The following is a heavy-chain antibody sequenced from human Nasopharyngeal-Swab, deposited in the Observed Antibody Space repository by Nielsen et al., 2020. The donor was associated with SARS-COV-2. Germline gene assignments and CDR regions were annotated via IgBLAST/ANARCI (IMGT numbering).Heavy chain of an antibody. CDR2: IRWNSGSI. CDR3: AKGGSGSYLDGIGY. CDR1: GFTFDDYA. Sequence: SLKISCAASGFTFDDYAMHWVRQAPGKGLEWFSGIRWNSGSIGYADSVKGRFTISRDNAKNSLYLQMNSLRPEDTALYYCAKGGSGSYLDGIGYWGQGTLVTVSS. J-gene: IGHJ4*02. V-gene: IGHV3-9*01. D-gene: IGHD3-10*01.